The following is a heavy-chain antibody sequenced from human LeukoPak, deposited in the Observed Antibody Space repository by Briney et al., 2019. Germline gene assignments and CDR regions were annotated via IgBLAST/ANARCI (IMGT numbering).Heavy chain of an antibody. CDR2: ISAYNGNT. V-gene: IGHV1-18*01. Sequence: ASVTVSCKASHYTFTSYGITWVRQAPGQGLEWMGWISAYNGNTNYARKLQGRVTMTTDTFTSTAYMELRSLRSDDTAVYYCARLLPHYYGSESYYYYFDYWGQGTLVTVSS. CDR1: HYTFTSYG. D-gene: IGHD3-10*01. CDR3: ARLLPHYYGSESYYYYFDY. J-gene: IGHJ4*02.